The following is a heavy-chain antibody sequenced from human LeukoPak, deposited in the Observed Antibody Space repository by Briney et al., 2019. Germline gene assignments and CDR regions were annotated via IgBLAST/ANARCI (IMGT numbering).Heavy chain of an antibody. CDR3: AKAKWLHDYFDY. V-gene: IGHV3-30*02. Sequence: GGSLRLSCAASGFTFSSYGMHWVRQAPGKGLEWVAFIRYDGSNKYYADSVKGRFTISRDNSKNSLYLQMNSLRTEDTALYYCAKAKWLHDYFDYWGQGTLVTVSS. CDR2: IRYDGSNK. D-gene: IGHD5-18*01. J-gene: IGHJ4*02. CDR1: GFTFSSYG.